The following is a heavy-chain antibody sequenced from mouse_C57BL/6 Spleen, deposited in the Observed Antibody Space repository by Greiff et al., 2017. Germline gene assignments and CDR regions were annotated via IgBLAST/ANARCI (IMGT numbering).Heavy chain of an antibody. CDR2: IYPGDGDT. Sequence: VKLQQSGPELVKPGASVKISCKASGYAFSSSWMNWVKQRPGKGLEWIGRIYPGDGDTNYNGKFKGKATLTADKSSSTAYMQLSSLTSEDSAVYFCARHIYYGTLYYFDYWGQGTTLTVSS. CDR1: GYAFSSSW. J-gene: IGHJ2*01. CDR3: ARHIYYGTLYYFDY. D-gene: IGHD2-1*01. V-gene: IGHV1-82*01.